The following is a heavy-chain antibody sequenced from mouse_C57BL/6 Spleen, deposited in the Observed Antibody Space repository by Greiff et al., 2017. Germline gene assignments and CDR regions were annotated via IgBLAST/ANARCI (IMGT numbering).Heavy chain of an antibody. D-gene: IGHD2-1*01. J-gene: IGHJ1*03. V-gene: IGHV5-9*01. CDR2: ISGGGGNT. Sequence: EVQRVESGGGLVKPGGSLKLSCAASGFTFSSYTMSWVRQTPEKRLEWVATISGGGGNTYYPDSVKGRFTISRDNAKNTLYLQMSSLRSEDTALYYCARHEGYGNYDWYFDVWGTGTTVTVSS. CDR3: ARHEGYGNYDWYFDV. CDR1: GFTFSSYT.